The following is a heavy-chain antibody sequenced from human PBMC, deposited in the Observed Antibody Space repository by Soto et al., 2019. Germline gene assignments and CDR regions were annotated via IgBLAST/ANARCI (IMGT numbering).Heavy chain of an antibody. J-gene: IGHJ4*02. CDR3: AKRGRMVRGFDY. D-gene: IGHD3-10*01. V-gene: IGHV3-23*01. CDR1: GFTFSSYA. Sequence: EVQLLESGGGLVQPGGSLRLSCAASGFTFSSYAMSWVRQAPGKGLEWVSAISGSGGSTYYADSVKGRFTISRDNSKNTLYLQMNSLRAEDRAVYYCAKRGRMVRGFDYWGQGTLVTVSS. CDR2: ISGSGGST.